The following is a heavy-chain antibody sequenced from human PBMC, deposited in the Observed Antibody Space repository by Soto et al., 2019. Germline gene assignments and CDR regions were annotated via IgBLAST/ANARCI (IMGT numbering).Heavy chain of an antibody. D-gene: IGHD3-22*01. CDR2: MYYSGTT. Sequence: QLQLQESGPGLVKPSETLSLTCTVSGGSISSSDFYWGWLRQPPGKGLDFIGSMYYSGTTYYNPSLKNRITISVDTSKNQFSLKLISVTAADTAVYYCAVVDSTGNWFDPWGQGALVPVSS. V-gene: IGHV4-39*01. J-gene: IGHJ5*02. CDR1: GGSISSSDFY. CDR3: AVVDSTGNWFDP.